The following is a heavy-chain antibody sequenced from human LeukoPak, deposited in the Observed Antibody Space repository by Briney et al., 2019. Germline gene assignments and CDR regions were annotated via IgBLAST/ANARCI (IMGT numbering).Heavy chain of an antibody. D-gene: IGHD1-26*01. J-gene: IGHJ4*02. CDR3: ARHQDVGAIAFDY. V-gene: IGHV4-59*08. CDR1: GXSISSYY. CDR2: IYYSGST. Sequence: SETLSLTCTVSGXSISSYYWSWIRQPPGKGLEWIGYIYYSGSTTYNPSLKSRVTISVDTSKKQLSLKLSSVTAADTAVYYCARHQDVGAIAFDYWGQGTLVTVSS.